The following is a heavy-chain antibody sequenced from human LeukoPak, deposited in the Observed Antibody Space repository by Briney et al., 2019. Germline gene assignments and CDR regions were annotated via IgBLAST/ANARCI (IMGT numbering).Heavy chain of an antibody. J-gene: IGHJ3*02. Sequence: SETLSLTCTVSGGSISSSSYYWGWIRQPPGKGLEWIGSIYYSGSTYYNPSLKSRVTISVDTSKNQFSLKLSSVTAADTAVHYCASLPYSSGWLDAFDIWGQGTMVTVSS. CDR3: ASLPYSSGWLDAFDI. CDR1: GGSISSSSYY. CDR2: IYYSGST. V-gene: IGHV4-39*01. D-gene: IGHD6-19*01.